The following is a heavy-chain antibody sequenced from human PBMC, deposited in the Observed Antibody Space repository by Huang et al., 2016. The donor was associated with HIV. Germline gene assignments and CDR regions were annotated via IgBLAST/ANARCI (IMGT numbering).Heavy chain of an antibody. CDR2: IYATGTT. J-gene: IGHJ4*02. V-gene: IGHV4-61*02. D-gene: IGHD2-21*01. CDR1: GDSITSSINYY. Sequence: QVQLQESGPGLVKPSQTLSLICSVSGDSITSSINYYWTWVRQPAGQGLEYVGRIYATGTTYYNPSLKTRVSISLDTSKNQFSLRLTSMTAADTAVYYCARATYRDFEYSFDFWGQGILVTVSS. CDR3: ARATYRDFEYSFDF.